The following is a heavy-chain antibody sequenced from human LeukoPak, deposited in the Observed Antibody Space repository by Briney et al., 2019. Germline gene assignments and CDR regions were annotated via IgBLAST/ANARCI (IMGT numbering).Heavy chain of an antibody. CDR3: ASMQLTSLRDFTFGSTFDI. Sequence: SETLSLTCAVYGGSFSGYYWSWIRQPPGKGLEWIGEINHSGSTNYNPSLKSRVTISVDTSKNQFSLKLSSVTAADTAVYYCASMQLTSLRDFTFGSTFDIWGQGTMVTVSS. D-gene: IGHD2-2*01. J-gene: IGHJ3*02. CDR1: GGSFSGYY. V-gene: IGHV4-34*01. CDR2: INHSGST.